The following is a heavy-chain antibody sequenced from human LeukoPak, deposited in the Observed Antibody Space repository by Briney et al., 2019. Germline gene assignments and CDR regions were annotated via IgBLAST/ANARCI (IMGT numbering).Heavy chain of an antibody. Sequence: GGSLRLSCEASGFTFTTYSMTWVRQAPGKGLEGVSIISSGSSAIFSADALKGRFTISTDDAKNLLYLDMNSLRAEDTAVYYCARGHTAVTRHFDFWGQGTLVTVSS. J-gene: IGHJ4*02. CDR2: ISSGSSAI. CDR3: ARGHTAVTRHFDF. CDR1: GFTFTTYS. V-gene: IGHV3-21*01. D-gene: IGHD4-17*01.